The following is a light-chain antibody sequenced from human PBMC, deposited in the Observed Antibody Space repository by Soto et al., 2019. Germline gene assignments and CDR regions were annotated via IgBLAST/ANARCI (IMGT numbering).Light chain of an antibody. Sequence: QSALTQPASVSGSPGQSITIACTGTNRDVGSYNLVSWYQQRPGEAPKLIISEVRNRPSGISYRFTGSKSGNTASLTISGLQAEDEADYYCASWDDSLSGYVIFGGGTKLTVL. CDR3: ASWDDSLSGYVI. J-gene: IGLJ2*01. CDR1: NRDVGSYNL. V-gene: IGLV2-14*01. CDR2: EVR.